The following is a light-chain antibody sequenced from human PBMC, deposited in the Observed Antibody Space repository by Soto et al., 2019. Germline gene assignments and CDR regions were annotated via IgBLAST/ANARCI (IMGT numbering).Light chain of an antibody. CDR3: AAWDDSLNGYG. CDR2: SNN. Sequence: QPVLTQPPSASGTPGQRVTISCSGNSSNIGSYTVNWYQQLPGTAPKLLIYSNNQRPSGVPDRFSGSKSGTSASLAIGGLQSEDEADYYCAAWDDSLNGYGFGTGTKLTVL. J-gene: IGLJ1*01. CDR1: SSNIGSYT. V-gene: IGLV1-44*01.